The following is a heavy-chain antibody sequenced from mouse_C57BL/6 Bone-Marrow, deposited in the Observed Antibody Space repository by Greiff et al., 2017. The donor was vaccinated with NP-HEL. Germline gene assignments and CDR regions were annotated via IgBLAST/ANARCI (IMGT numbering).Heavy chain of an antibody. CDR2: IDPSDSYT. V-gene: IGHV1-50*01. Sequence: QVQLQQPGAELVKPGASVKLSCKASGYTFTSYWMQWVKQRPGQGLEWIGEIDPSDSYTNYNQKFKGKATLTVDTSSSTAYMQLSSLTSEDSAVYYCARSPFTTVVSPPFDYWGQGTTLTVSS. CDR1: GYTFTSYW. CDR3: ARSPFTTVVSPPFDY. J-gene: IGHJ2*01. D-gene: IGHD1-1*01.